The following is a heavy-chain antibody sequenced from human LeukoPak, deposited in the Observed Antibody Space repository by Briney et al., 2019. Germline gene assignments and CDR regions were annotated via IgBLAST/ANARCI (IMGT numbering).Heavy chain of an antibody. CDR1: GFTCSSYW. CDR2: IKQDGSEK. CDR3: ARVKQLWLPFDY. J-gene: IGHJ4*02. D-gene: IGHD5-18*01. Sequence: GGSLRLSCAASGFTCSSYWMSWVRQAPGKGLEWVANIKQDGSEKYYVDSVKGRFTISRDNAKNSLYLQMNSLRAEDTAVYYCARVKQLWLPFDYWGQGTLVTVSS. V-gene: IGHV3-7*01.